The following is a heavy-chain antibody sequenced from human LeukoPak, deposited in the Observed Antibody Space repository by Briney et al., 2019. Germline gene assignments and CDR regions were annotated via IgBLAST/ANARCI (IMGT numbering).Heavy chain of an antibody. J-gene: IGHJ3*02. CDR3: AKPGGHRVLDAFDS. CDR1: GFTFSSYA. V-gene: IGHV3-23*01. CDR2: ISDSGSGT. Sequence: PGGSLTLSCPASGFTFSSYAMNWVRQAPGKGLQWVSAISDSGSGTYYADPVKGRFIISIDNSKNTVYLQMNSLRAEETAIYYCAKPGGHRVLDAFDSWGQGTLVTVSS. D-gene: IGHD1-26*01.